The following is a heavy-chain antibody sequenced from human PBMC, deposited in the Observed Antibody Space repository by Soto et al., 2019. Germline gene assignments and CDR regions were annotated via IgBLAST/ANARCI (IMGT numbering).Heavy chain of an antibody. J-gene: IGHJ6*02. CDR1: GFTFSSYA. CDR3: VKGSIAMPGRNYYYGMDV. CDR2: ISNDGGST. V-gene: IGHV3-64D*06. Sequence: GGSLRLSCSASGFTFSSYAMHWVRQAPGKGLEYVSAISNDGGSTYYADSVKGRFTISRDNSKNTLYLQMSSLRAEDTAVFYCVKGSIAMPGRNYYYGMDVWGQGTTVTVSS. D-gene: IGHD6-19*01.